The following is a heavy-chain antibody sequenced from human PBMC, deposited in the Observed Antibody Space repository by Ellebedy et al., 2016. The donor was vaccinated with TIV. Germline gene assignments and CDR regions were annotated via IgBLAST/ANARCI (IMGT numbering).Heavy chain of an antibody. CDR2: ISSNGGSI. V-gene: IGHV3-64D*06. J-gene: IGHJ4*02. D-gene: IGHD6-19*01. Sequence: GESLKISCSASGFTFSTYDMHWVRQAPGKGLEYVSAISSNGGSIYYADSVKGRFTISRDNSKNTLYLQMSSLRAEDTAVYYCVKPSYHSSGWYYFDYWGQGTLVTVSS. CDR3: VKPSYHSSGWYYFDY. CDR1: GFTFSTYD.